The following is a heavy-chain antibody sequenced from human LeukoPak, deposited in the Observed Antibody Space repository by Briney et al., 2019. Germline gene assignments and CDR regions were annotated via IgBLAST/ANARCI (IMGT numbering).Heavy chain of an antibody. CDR3: ARTAGPHYDFWSGYQWFDP. Sequence: ASVKVSRKASGGTFSSYAISWVRQAPGQGLEWMGRIIPILGIANYAQKFQGRVTITADKSTSTAYMELSSLRSEDTAVYYCARTAGPHYDFWSGYQWFDPWGQGTLVTVSS. CDR2: IIPILGIA. J-gene: IGHJ5*02. CDR1: GGTFSSYA. V-gene: IGHV1-69*04. D-gene: IGHD3-3*01.